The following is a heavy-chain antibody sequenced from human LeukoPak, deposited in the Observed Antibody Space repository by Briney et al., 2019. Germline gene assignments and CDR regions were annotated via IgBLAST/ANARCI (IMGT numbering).Heavy chain of an antibody. D-gene: IGHD3-10*01. CDR2: ISAYNGNT. CDR1: GYTFTSYG. CDR3: ARSPPSMVRGVPNWFDP. J-gene: IGHJ5*02. V-gene: IGHV1-18*01. Sequence: ASVKVSCTASGYTFTSYGISWVRQAPGQGLEWMGWISAYNGNTNYAQKLQGRVTMTTDTSTSTAYMEVRSLRSDDPAVYYCARSPPSMVRGVPNWFDPWGQGTLVTVSS.